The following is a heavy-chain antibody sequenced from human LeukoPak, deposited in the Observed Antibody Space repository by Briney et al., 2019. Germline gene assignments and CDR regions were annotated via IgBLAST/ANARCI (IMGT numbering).Heavy chain of an antibody. Sequence: ASVKVSCKASGYTFTSYYMHWVRQAPGQGLEWMGIINPSGGSTSYAQKFQGRVTMTRDMSTSTVYMELSSVRSEDTAVYYCARDRNYDFWSGYTRADAFDIWGQGTMVTVSS. CDR3: ARDRNYDFWSGYTRADAFDI. D-gene: IGHD3-3*01. CDR1: GYTFTSYY. J-gene: IGHJ3*02. CDR2: INPSGGST. V-gene: IGHV1-46*01.